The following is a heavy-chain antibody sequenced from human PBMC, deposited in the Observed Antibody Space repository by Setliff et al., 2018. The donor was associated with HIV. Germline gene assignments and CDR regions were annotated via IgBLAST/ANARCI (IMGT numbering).Heavy chain of an antibody. CDR3: ARDAGPHYGSGPPLEY. J-gene: IGHJ4*02. D-gene: IGHD3-10*01. CDR1: GGSISRYY. Sequence: SETLSLTCTVSGGSISRYYWSWIRQPAGKGLEWIGRIYPSGNINYNPSLESRLTMSIDTSKNQFSLKLSSVTATDTAVYCCARDAGPHYGSGPPLEYWGQGIQVTVSS. CDR2: IYPSGNI. V-gene: IGHV4-4*07.